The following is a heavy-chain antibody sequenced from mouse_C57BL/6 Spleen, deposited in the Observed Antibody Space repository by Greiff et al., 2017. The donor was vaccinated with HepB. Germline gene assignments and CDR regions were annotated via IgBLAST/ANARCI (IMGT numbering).Heavy chain of an antibody. CDR1: GYSFTGYY. D-gene: IGHD1-1*01. CDR3: ARSDYYGSSHFAY. V-gene: IGHV1-42*01. CDR2: INPSTGGT. Sequence: VQLKESGPELVKPGASVKISCKASGYSFTGYYMNWVKQSPEKSLEWIGEINPSTGGTTYNQKFKAKATLTVDKSSSTAYMQLKSLTSEDSAVYYCARSDYYGSSHFAYWGQGTLVTVSA. J-gene: IGHJ3*01.